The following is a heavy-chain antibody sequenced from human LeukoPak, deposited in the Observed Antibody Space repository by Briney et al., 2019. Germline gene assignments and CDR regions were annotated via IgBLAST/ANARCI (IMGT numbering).Heavy chain of an antibody. J-gene: IGHJ4*02. Sequence: GGSLRLSCAASGFSFSNHWMHWVRQVPGKGLVWVSRINSDGSSTTYADSVKGRFTISRDNAKNTLYLQMNSLRDEHTAVYYCIRDVSQSSSWYGEFDYWGQGTQVTVSS. V-gene: IGHV3-74*03. CDR1: GFSFSNHW. D-gene: IGHD6-13*01. CDR3: IRDVSQSSSWYGEFDY. CDR2: INSDGSST.